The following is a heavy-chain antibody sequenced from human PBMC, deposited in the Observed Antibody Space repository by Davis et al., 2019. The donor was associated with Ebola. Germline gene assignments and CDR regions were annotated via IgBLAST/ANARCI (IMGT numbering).Heavy chain of an antibody. V-gene: IGHV3-23*01. J-gene: IGHJ6*02. Sequence: PGGSLRPSCAASGFTFSSYAMSWVRQAPGKGLEWVSATSGSGGSTYYADSVKGRFTISRDNSKNTLYLQMNSLRAEDTAVYYCAKWGATMMNYYYYGMDVWGQGTTVTVSS. CDR2: TSGSGGST. CDR3: AKWGATMMNYYYYGMDV. CDR1: GFTFSSYA. D-gene: IGHD5-12*01.